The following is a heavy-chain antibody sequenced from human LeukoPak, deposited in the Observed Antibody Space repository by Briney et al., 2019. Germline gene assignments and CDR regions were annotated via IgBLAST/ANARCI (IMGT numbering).Heavy chain of an antibody. D-gene: IGHD6-19*01. Sequence: SETLTLTCTVSGGSITGYYWSWIRQPPGKGLEWIGEINHSGSTNYNPSLRSRVTVSVHTSKNQLSLKLSSVTAADTAVYYCARQWLVSPLFDYWGQGTLVTVSS. V-gene: IGHV4-34*01. J-gene: IGHJ4*02. CDR1: GGSITGYY. CDR2: INHSGST. CDR3: ARQWLVSPLFDY.